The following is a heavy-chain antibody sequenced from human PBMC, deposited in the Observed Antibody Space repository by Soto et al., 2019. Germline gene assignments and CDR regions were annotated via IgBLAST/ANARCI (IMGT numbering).Heavy chain of an antibody. CDR3: ARSYSSSSVADY. V-gene: IGHV3-30-3*01. Sequence: SLRLSCAASGFTFSSYAMHWVRQAPGKGLEWVAVISYDGSNKYYADSVKGRFTISRDNSKNTLYLQMNSLRAEDTAVYYCARSYSSSSVADYWGQGTLVTVSS. J-gene: IGHJ4*02. CDR1: GFTFSSYA. D-gene: IGHD6-6*01. CDR2: ISYDGSNK.